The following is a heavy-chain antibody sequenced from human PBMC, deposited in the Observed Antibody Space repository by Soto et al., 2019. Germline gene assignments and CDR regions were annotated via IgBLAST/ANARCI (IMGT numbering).Heavy chain of an antibody. Sequence: SETLSLPCAVSGGSISGSYYYWGWLRQSPGRGPEWIGRTYDNPSLKSRVTISVDTSKNQFSLKLSSVTAADTAVYYCARLQFTDWFDPWGQGTLVTVSS. D-gene: IGHD1-1*01. CDR2: T. V-gene: IGHV4-61*05. CDR3: ARLQFTDWFDP. CDR1: GGSISGSYYY. J-gene: IGHJ5*02.